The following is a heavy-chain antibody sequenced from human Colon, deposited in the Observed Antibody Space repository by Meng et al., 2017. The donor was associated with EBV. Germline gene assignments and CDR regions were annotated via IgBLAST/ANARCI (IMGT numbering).Heavy chain of an antibody. CDR3: ARGPGGSYYLYYFDY. J-gene: IGHJ4*02. CDR2: INHSGST. CDR1: GGSFGGYY. D-gene: IGHD1-26*01. Sequence: QVRLQQWGAGLLKPAEHLSLTCAVYGGSFGGYYWSWIRQPQEKGLEWIGEINHSGSTNYNPSLKSRVTISVDTSKKQFSLKLSSVTAADTAVYYCARGPGGSYYLYYFDYWGQGTLVTVSS. V-gene: IGHV4-34*01.